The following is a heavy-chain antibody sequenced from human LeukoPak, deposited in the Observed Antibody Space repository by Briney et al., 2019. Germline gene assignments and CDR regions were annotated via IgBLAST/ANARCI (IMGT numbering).Heavy chain of an antibody. D-gene: IGHD1-26*01. CDR1: GFTFSSYS. CDR2: ISSSSSYI. Sequence: GGSLRLSCAASGFTFSSYSMNWVRQAPGKGLEWVSSISSSSSYIYYADSVKGRFTISRDNAKNSLYLQMNSLRAEDTAVYFCVRELYVVGPAAFDIWGQGTMVTVSS. CDR3: VRELYVVGPAAFDI. J-gene: IGHJ3*02. V-gene: IGHV3-21*01.